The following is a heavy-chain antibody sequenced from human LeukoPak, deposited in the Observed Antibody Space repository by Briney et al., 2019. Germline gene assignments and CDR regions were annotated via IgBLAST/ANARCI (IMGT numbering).Heavy chain of an antibody. Sequence: PGRSLRLSCAASGFTFDDYAMHWVRHAPGKGLEWVSGVSWNSGSIGYADSVKGRFTISRDNAKNSLYLQMNSLRAEDTALYYCAKGVTVTSPFDYWGQGTLVTVSS. CDR1: GFTFDDYA. J-gene: IGHJ4*02. V-gene: IGHV3-9*01. CDR2: VSWNSGSI. CDR3: AKGVTVTSPFDY. D-gene: IGHD4-17*01.